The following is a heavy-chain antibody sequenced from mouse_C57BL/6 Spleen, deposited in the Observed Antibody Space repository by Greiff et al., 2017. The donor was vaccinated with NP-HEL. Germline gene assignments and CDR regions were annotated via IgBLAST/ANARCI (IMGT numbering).Heavy chain of an antibody. CDR1: GYTFTSYG. CDR3: ARTLDYEGYFDV. V-gene: IGHV1-81*01. D-gene: IGHD2-4*01. Sequence: QVQLQQSGAELARPGASVKLSCKASGYTFTSYGISWVKQRTGQGLEWIGEIYPRSGNTYYNEKFKGKATLTADKSSSTAYMELRSLTSEDSAVYFCARTLDYEGYFDVWGTGTTVTVSS. J-gene: IGHJ1*03. CDR2: IYPRSGNT.